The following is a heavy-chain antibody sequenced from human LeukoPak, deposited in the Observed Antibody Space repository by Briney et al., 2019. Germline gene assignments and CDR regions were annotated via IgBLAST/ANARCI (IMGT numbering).Heavy chain of an antibody. CDR2: ISWNSGTI. D-gene: IGHD6-19*01. V-gene: IGHV3-9*01. J-gene: IGHJ1*01. Sequence: QSGGSLRLSCAASGFTFDNYAVNWVRQVPGKGLEWISLISWNSGTIGYADSVKGRFTISRDNANNFLYLQMNSLRAEDTALYYCARAYKDRSLAGKKEFFQHWGQGTLVTVSS. CDR1: GFTFDNYA. CDR3: ARAYKDRSLAGKKEFFQH.